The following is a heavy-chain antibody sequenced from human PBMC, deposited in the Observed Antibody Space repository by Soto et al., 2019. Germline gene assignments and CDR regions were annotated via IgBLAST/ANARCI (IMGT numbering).Heavy chain of an antibody. CDR3: ARDRAVLWFGELPNYYYYYYMDV. CDR1: GFTFSSYW. D-gene: IGHD3-10*01. Sequence: EVQLVESGGGLVQPGGSLRLSCAASGFTFSSYWMHWVRQAPGKGLVWVSRINSDGSSTSYADSVKGRFTISRDNAKNTLYLQMNSLGAEDTAVYYCARDRAVLWFGELPNYYYYYYMDVWGKGTTVTVSS. J-gene: IGHJ6*03. V-gene: IGHV3-74*01. CDR2: INSDGSST.